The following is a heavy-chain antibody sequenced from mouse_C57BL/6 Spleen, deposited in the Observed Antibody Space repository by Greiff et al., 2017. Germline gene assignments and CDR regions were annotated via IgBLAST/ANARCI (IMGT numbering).Heavy chain of an antibody. V-gene: IGHV1-59*01. Sequence: QVQLQQPGAELVRPGTSVKLSCKASGYTFTSYWMHWVKQRPGQGLEWSGVIDPSDSYTNYNQKFKGKATLTVDTSSSTAYMQLSSLTSEDSAVYYCARKLTTDYYAMDYWGQGTSVTVSS. CDR3: ARKLTTDYYAMDY. J-gene: IGHJ4*01. D-gene: IGHD1-1*01. CDR1: GYTFTSYW. CDR2: IDPSDSYT.